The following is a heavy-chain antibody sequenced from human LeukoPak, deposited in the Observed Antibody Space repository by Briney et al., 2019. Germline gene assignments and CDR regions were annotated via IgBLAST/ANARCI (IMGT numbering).Heavy chain of an antibody. D-gene: IGHD2-21*01. CDR2: ISSSSSTI. Sequence: GGSLRLSCAASGLAFSSYSMNWVRQAPGKGLEWVSYISSSSSTIYYADSVKGRFTISRDNAKNSLYLQMNSLRAEDTAVYYCARDYAYCGGDCYSYPYFDYWGQGTLVTVSS. CDR3: ARDYAYCGGDCYSYPYFDY. J-gene: IGHJ4*02. CDR1: GLAFSSYS. V-gene: IGHV3-48*01.